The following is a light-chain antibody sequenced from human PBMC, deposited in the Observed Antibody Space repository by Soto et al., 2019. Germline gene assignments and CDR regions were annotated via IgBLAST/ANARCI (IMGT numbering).Light chain of an antibody. Sequence: EIVLTQSLATLSLSPGERATLSCRASQSVSSYLAWYQQKPGQAPRLLIYDASNRATGIPARFSGSGSGTDFTLTISSLEPEDFAVYYCQRRSNWPPLTFGGGTKVEIK. CDR1: QSVSSY. J-gene: IGKJ4*01. V-gene: IGKV3-11*01. CDR2: DAS. CDR3: QRRSNWPPLT.